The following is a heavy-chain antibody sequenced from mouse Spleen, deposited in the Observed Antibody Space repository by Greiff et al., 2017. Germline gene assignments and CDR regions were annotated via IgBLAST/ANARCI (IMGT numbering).Heavy chain of an antibody. J-gene: IGHJ3*01. Sequence: QVQLQQSGAELVKPGASVKLSCKASGYTFTEYTIHWVKQRSGQGLEWIGWFYPGSGSIKYNEKFKDKATLTADKSSSTAYMELSRLTSEDSAVYVGEKRGPYGSSDDWFAYWGQGTLVTVSA. V-gene: IGHV1-62-2*01. CDR3: EKRGPYGSSDDWFAY. CDR2: FYPGSGSI. CDR1: GYTFTEYT. D-gene: IGHD1-1*01.